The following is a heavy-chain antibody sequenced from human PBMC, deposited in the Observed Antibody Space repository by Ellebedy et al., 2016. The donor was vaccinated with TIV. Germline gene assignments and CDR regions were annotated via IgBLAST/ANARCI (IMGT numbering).Heavy chain of an antibody. V-gene: IGHV3-7*01. CDR1: EFAFSTYW. CDR2: INQDGNEK. J-gene: IGHJ6*03. D-gene: IGHD3-16*01. Sequence: GGSLRLSXAASEFAFSTYWMSWVRQAPGKGLEWVANINQDGNEKYYVDSVKGQFTISRDNAKKSLYLQMNSLRAEDTAVYYCARDSRIGGYMDVWGKGTTVTVSS. CDR3: ARDSRIGGYMDV.